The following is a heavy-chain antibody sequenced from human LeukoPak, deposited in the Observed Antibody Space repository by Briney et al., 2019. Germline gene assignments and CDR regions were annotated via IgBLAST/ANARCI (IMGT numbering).Heavy chain of an antibody. Sequence: QPGRSLRLSCAASGFTFRTYGMHWVRQAPGKGLEWVAVISSDGSYKYYADSVKGRFTISRDNAKNTLSLQMNSLRVEDTSVYYCARAYGMDVWGQGTTVTVSS. CDR3: ARAYGMDV. V-gene: IGHV3-30*03. J-gene: IGHJ6*02. CDR2: ISSDGSYK. CDR1: GFTFRTYG.